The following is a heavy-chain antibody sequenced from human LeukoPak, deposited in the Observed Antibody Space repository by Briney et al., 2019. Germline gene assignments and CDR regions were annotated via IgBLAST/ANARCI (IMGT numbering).Heavy chain of an antibody. V-gene: IGHV4-38-2*02. CDR1: GYSISSGYY. CDR3: ARDLGYDSSGYFAY. J-gene: IGHJ4*02. D-gene: IGHD3-22*01. CDR2: IYHSGST. Sequence: SETLSLTCTVSGYSISSGYYWGWIRQPPGKGLEWIGSIYHSGSTYYNPSLKSRVTISVDTSKNQFSLKLSSVTAADTAVYYCARDLGYDSSGYFAYWGQGTLVTVSS.